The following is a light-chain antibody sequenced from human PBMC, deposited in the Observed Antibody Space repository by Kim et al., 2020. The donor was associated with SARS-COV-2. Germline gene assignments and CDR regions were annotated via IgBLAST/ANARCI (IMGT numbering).Light chain of an antibody. Sequence: ASVGDRVTITCRASQSISSYLNGYQQKPGKAPKLLVYAASSFQSGVPSRFSVSGSGTDFTLTISSLQPEDFATYYCQQSYSTPRTFGQGTKVEIK. CDR2: AAS. J-gene: IGKJ1*01. CDR3: QQSYSTPRT. CDR1: QSISSY. V-gene: IGKV1-39*01.